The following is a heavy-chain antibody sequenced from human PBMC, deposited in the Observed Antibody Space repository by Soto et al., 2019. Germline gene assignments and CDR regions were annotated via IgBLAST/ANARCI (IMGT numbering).Heavy chain of an antibody. CDR1: GGTFSSYA. D-gene: IGHD6-19*01. CDR2: IIPIFGTA. CDR3: ARDGPYSSGWYRYFQH. V-gene: IGHV1-69*13. Sequence: SVKVSCKASGGTFSSYAISWVRQAPGQGLEWMGGIIPIFGTANYAQKFQGRVTITADESTSTAYMELSSLRSEDTAVYYCARDGPYSSGWYRYFQHWGQGTLVTVSS. J-gene: IGHJ1*01.